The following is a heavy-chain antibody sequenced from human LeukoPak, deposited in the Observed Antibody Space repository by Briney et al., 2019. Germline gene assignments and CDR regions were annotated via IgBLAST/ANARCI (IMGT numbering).Heavy chain of an antibody. Sequence: ASVKVSCRASGGNFSSYAISWVRQAPGQGLEWMGGIIPIFGTANYAQKFQGRVTITADESTSTAYMELSSLRSEDTAVYYCARLYSYGRRPFDYWGQGTLVTVSS. CDR3: ARLYSYGRRPFDY. D-gene: IGHD5-18*01. J-gene: IGHJ4*02. CDR1: GGNFSSYA. CDR2: IIPIFGTA. V-gene: IGHV1-69*13.